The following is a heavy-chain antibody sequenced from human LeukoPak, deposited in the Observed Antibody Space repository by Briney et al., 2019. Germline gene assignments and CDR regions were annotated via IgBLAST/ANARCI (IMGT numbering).Heavy chain of an antibody. J-gene: IGHJ3*02. CDR3: ARAKRNGFDI. CDR2: ISSSSSYI. V-gene: IGHV3-21*01. Sequence: GGSLRLSCAASGFTFSSYSMNWVRQAPGKGLEWVSSISSSSSYIYYADAVKGRFTISRDNAKNSLYLQMNSLRAEDTAVYYYARAKRNGFDIWGQGTMVTVSS. CDR1: GFTFSSYS.